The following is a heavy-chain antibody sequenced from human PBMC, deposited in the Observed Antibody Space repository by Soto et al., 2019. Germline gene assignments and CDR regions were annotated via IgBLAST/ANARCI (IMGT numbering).Heavy chain of an antibody. Sequence: QVQLQESGPGLVKPSETLSLTCTVSSDSIAGENWWSWVRQPPGMGLAWIGEIFHTRGTNYNPSRKSRVTMEVDKSRNQFSLKLISAPAADTAVYYCARVFSSGCGWMYYVDFWGQGTLVSVSS. CDR1: SDSIAGENW. CDR2: IFHTRGT. CDR3: ARVFSSGCGWMYYVDF. J-gene: IGHJ4*02. V-gene: IGHV4-4*02. D-gene: IGHD6-19*01.